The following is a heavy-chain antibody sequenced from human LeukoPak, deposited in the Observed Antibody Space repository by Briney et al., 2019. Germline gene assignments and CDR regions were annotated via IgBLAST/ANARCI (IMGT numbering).Heavy chain of an antibody. CDR3: TTEWIWDPVGVVADTPFDN. J-gene: IGHJ4*02. Sequence: SETLSLTCTVSGGSLSSYYWNWIRQPPGKGLEWIGYIYYSESTNYNPSLRSRVAISADTSKNQFSLKLSSVTAADTAVYYCTTEWIWDPVGVVADTPFDNWGQGTQVTVSS. CDR2: IYYSEST. CDR1: GGSLSSYY. V-gene: IGHV4-59*01. D-gene: IGHD2-15*01.